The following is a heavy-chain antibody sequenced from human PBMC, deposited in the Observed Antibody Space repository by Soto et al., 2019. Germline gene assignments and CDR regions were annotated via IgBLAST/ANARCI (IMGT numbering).Heavy chain of an antibody. CDR2: MNPNSGNT. Sequence: GASVKVSCKASGYTFTSYDINWVRQATGQGLEWMGWMNPNSGNTGYAQKFQGRVTMTRNTSISTAYMELSNLRSEDTAVYYCARGPPGHANYYDSIGPPDDYWGQGTLVTVS. CDR3: ARGPPGHANYYDSIGPPDDY. D-gene: IGHD3-22*01. CDR1: GYTFTSYD. J-gene: IGHJ4*02. V-gene: IGHV1-8*01.